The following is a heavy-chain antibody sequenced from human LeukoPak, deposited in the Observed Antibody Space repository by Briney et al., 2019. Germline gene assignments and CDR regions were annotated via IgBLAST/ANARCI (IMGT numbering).Heavy chain of an antibody. CDR1: GGSFSGYY. Sequence: SETLSLTCAVYGGSFSGYYWSWIRQPPGKGLEWIGEINHSGSTNYNPSLKSRVTISVDTSKNQFSLKLSSVTAADTAVYYCASGSRGYSYGYSLSLDYWGQGTLVTVSS. CDR2: INHSGST. J-gene: IGHJ4*02. CDR3: ASGSRGYSYGYSLSLDY. V-gene: IGHV4-34*01. D-gene: IGHD5-18*01.